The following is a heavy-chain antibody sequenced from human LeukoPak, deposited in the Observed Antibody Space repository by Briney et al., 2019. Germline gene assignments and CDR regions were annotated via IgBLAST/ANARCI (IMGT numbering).Heavy chain of an antibody. CDR3: ARGVRDEYCFDY. J-gene: IGHJ4*02. Sequence: GGSLRLSCAASGFTFSTYSMNWVRQAPGKGLEWVSSITSSSTYIYYADSVKGRFSISRDNAKNALYLQMNSLRADDTAVYYCARGVRDEYCFDYWGQGTLVTVSS. CDR1: GFTFSTYS. V-gene: IGHV3-21*01. CDR2: ITSSSTYI.